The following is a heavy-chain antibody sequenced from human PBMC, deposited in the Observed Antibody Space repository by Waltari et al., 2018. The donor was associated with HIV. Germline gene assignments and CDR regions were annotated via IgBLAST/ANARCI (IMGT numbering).Heavy chain of an antibody. CDR1: GGSFGGYY. J-gene: IGHJ3*01. D-gene: IGHD3-10*01. V-gene: IGHV4-34*02. Sequence: QVQLQQWGASVLPPSETLFLTCAVYGGSFGGYYWNWLRQSPGGTLEWIGEIKERGKTKDKRARDSGIAISLDRSKNQFSLTLTSLSAADTATYFCARDKVFRLFGESRGPGEFDAWGQGTAVLVSS. CDR3: ARDKVFRLFGESRGPGEFDA. CDR2: IKERGKT.